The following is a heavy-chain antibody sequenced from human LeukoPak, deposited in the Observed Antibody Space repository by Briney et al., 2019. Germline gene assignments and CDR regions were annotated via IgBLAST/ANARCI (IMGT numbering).Heavy chain of an antibody. CDR2: IYHSGST. D-gene: IGHD3-16*01. Sequence: SETLSLTCAVSGGSISSGGYSWSWIRQPPGKGLEWIGYIYHSGSTYYNPSLKSRVTISVDRSKNQLSLKLRSVPAADTAVYYCARAFRSWYFDLWGRGTLVTVSS. CDR1: GGSISSGGYS. V-gene: IGHV4-30-2*01. CDR3: ARAFRSWYFDL. J-gene: IGHJ2*01.